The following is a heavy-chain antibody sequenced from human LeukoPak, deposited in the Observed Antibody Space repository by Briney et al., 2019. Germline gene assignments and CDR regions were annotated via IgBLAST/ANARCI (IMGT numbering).Heavy chain of an antibody. D-gene: IGHD3-22*01. V-gene: IGHV3-30-3*01. CDR2: ISYDGGNK. Sequence: PGRSLRLSCAASGFTFSGYAIHWVRQAPGKGLEWVAVISYDGGNKYYADSVKGRFTISRNNSKNTLFLQMNSLRAEDTAVYYCARDSSPWYYYDRSGSNGFDPWGQGTLVTVSS. J-gene: IGHJ5*02. CDR3: ARDSSPWYYYDRSGSNGFDP. CDR1: GFTFSGYA.